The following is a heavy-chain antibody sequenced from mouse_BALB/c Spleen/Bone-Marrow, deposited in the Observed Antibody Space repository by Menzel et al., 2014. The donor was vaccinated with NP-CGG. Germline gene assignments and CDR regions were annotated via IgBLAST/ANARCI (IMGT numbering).Heavy chain of an antibody. V-gene: IGHV3-1*02. Sequence: EVKLVESGPDLVKPSQSLSLTCTVTAYSITSGYGWHWIRQFPGNKLDWLGYIYYSGNTNYNPSLKSRISITRDTSKNQFFLQLNSVTTGDTATYYCVREDRYEAYFPYWGQGTLVTVSA. J-gene: IGHJ3*01. CDR1: AYSITSGYG. CDR3: VREDRYEAYFPY. CDR2: IYYSGNT. D-gene: IGHD2-14*01.